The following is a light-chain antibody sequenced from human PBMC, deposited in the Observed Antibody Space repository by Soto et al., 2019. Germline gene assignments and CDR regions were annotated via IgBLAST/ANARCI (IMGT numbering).Light chain of an antibody. Sequence: EIVMTQSPATLSVSPGERVTLSCRASQSVIINLAWYQQKVGQAPRLLIYTASTMATGVPARFSGSGSGTDFTLTISSLQYEDFAVYYCQQYNDCPTFGPGTKVDIK. CDR2: TAS. CDR3: QQYNDCPT. J-gene: IGKJ3*01. CDR1: QSVIIN. V-gene: IGKV3-15*01.